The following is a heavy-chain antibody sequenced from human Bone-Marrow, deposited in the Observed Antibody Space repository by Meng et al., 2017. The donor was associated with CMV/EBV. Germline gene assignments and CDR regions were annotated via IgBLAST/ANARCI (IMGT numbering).Heavy chain of an antibody. J-gene: IGHJ4*02. D-gene: IGHD6-19*01. V-gene: IGHV1-2*02. Sequence: VQLVQAGAEMKKPGASVKVSCTNSGFTFSDYYIHGVRQAPGQGLEWMGWVNSKNEATNYARKFQGRVSMTRDTSISTAHMELSRLMSDDTAVYYCVRSSGWSLFDYWGQGTLVTVSS. CDR1: GFTFSDYY. CDR3: VRSSGWSLFDY. CDR2: VNSKNEAT.